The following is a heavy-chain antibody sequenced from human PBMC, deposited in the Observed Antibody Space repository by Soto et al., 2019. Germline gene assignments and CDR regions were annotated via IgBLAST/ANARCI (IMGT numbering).Heavy chain of an antibody. D-gene: IGHD2-21*02. CDR1: GDSVSTNSVG. V-gene: IGHV6-1*01. J-gene: IGHJ4*02. Sequence: SQTLSLTCAISGDSVSTNSVGWHWIRQSPSRGLEWLGRTYYRSKWYNDYAISVRSRVTIDPDTSKNQFSLQLNSVTPEDTAVYYCARGHCGGDCYFVYWGQGTLVTVSS. CDR3: ARGHCGGDCYFVY. CDR2: TYYRSKWYN.